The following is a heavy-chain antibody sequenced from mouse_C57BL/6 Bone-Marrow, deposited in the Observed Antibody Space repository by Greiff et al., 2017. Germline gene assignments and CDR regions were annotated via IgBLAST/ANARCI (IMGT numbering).Heavy chain of an antibody. J-gene: IGHJ3*01. CDR1: GYTFTDYY. CDR3: ARGIYYDYGAGFAY. CDR2: INPNNGGT. Sequence: VQLQQSGPELVKPGASVKISCKASGYTFTDYYMNWVKQSHGKSLEWIGDINPNNGGTSYNQKFKGKATLTVDKSSSTAYMELRSLTSEDSAVYYCARGIYYDYGAGFAYWGQGTLVTVSA. D-gene: IGHD2-4*01. V-gene: IGHV1-26*01.